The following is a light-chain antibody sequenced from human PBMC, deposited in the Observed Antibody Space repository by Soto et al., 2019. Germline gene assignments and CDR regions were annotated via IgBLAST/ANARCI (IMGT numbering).Light chain of an antibody. J-gene: IGKJ2*01. CDR2: DAS. Sequence: DIQMTQSPSSLSASVGDGVTITCQASQDMSNNLHWYQVKPGKAPKLLIYDASNLETGVPSRFSGSGSGTDFTFTINSPEPEDVATYYCQQYDDLPRTFGQGTKLQVK. CDR1: QDMSNN. CDR3: QQYDDLPRT. V-gene: IGKV1-33*01.